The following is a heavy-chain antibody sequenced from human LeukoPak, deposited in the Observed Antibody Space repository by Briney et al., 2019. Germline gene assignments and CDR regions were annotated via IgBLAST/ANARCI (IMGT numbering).Heavy chain of an antibody. V-gene: IGHV4-4*09. J-gene: IGHJ6*02. CDR1: GGSISSYY. D-gene: IGHD3-10*01. CDR2: IYTSGST. Sequence: SETLSLTCTVSGGSISSYYWSWLRQPPGKGLEWIGYIYTSGSTNYNPSLKSRVTISVDTSKNQFSLKLSSVTAADTAVYYCARGRYCYGSGSYYGYYYGMDVWGQGTTVTVSS. CDR3: ARGRYCYGSGSYYGYYYGMDV.